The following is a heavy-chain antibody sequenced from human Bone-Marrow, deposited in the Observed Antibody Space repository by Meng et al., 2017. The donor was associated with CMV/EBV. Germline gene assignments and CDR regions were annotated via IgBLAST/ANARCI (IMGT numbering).Heavy chain of an antibody. J-gene: IGHJ6*02. Sequence: ASVKVSCKASGYTFTSYGISWVRQAPGQGLEWMGWISAYNGNTNYAQKLQGRVTMTTDTSTSTAYMELRSLRSEDTAVYYCARERLPGDPDNSYGMDVWGQGTTVTVSS. CDR2: ISAYNGNT. D-gene: IGHD3-10*01. V-gene: IGHV1-18*01. CDR1: GYTFTSYG. CDR3: ARERLPGDPDNSYGMDV.